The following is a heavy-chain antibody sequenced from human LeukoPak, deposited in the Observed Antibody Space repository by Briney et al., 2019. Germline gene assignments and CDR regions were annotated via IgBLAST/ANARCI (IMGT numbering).Heavy chain of an antibody. CDR3: ARSIFGVVISDY. Sequence: KVSXKAFGYTFTSYYMHWVRQAPGQGLEWMGQGRVTMTRDTSTSTVYMELSSLRSEDTAVYYCARSIFGVVISDYWGQGTLVTVSS. D-gene: IGHD3-3*01. V-gene: IGHV1-46*01. J-gene: IGHJ4*02. CDR1: GYTFTSYY.